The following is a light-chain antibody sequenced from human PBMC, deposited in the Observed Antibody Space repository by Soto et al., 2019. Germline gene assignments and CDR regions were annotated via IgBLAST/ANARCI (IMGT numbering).Light chain of an antibody. CDR2: GNI. V-gene: IGLV1-40*01. CDR3: QSYDSSLSADYV. J-gene: IGLJ1*01. Sequence: QSVLTQPPSVSGAPGQRVTISCTGSSSNIGAGYDVHWYQQLPGTAPKLLIYGNINRPSGVPDRFSGSKSGTSASLAITGLQAEDEADYYCQSYDSSLSADYVFGTGTKVIVL. CDR1: SSNIGAGYD.